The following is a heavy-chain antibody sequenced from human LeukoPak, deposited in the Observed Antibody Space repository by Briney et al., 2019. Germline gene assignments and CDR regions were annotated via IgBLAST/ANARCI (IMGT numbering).Heavy chain of an antibody. D-gene: IGHD3-10*01. V-gene: IGHV3-23*01. J-gene: IGHJ4*02. CDR1: GFTFSNYW. Sequence: GGSLRLSCAASGFTFSNYWMSWVRQAPGMGLAWVSAISGSGTSTYYADSVKGRFTISRDNSKNTLYLQMNSLRAEDTALYYCAKGKITMVRGSPTDFWGQGTLVTVSS. CDR2: ISGSGTST. CDR3: AKGKITMVRGSPTDF.